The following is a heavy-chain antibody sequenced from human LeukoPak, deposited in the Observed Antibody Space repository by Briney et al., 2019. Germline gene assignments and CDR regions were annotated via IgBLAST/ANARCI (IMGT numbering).Heavy chain of an antibody. CDR2: IHYSGST. V-gene: IGHV4-59*01. D-gene: IGHD3-22*01. J-gene: IGHJ4*02. CDR3: ARGGYESTGYYSIFDS. Sequence: SETLSLTCSVSGDSLSSYYWSWMRRPPGEGLEWIGYIHYSGSTNYNPSLKSRVSMSVDTSKNHFSLKLSSVTAADTAVYYCARGGYESTGYYSIFDSWGQGTLVTVSS. CDR1: GDSLSSYY.